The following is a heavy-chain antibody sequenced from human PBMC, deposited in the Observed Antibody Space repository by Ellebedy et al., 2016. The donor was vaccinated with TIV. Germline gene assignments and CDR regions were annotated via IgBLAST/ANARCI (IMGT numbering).Heavy chain of an antibody. CDR2: IYHSGST. CDR3: ARDYGGNSFFVAY. Sequence: SETLSLTXAVYGGSFSGYFWSWIRQPPGKGLEWIGEIYHSGSTNYNPSLKSRLTVSVDTSKNQFSLKLSSVTAADTAVYYCARDYGGNSFFVAYWGQGTLVTVSS. J-gene: IGHJ4*02. CDR1: GGSFSGYF. V-gene: IGHV4-34*01. D-gene: IGHD4-23*01.